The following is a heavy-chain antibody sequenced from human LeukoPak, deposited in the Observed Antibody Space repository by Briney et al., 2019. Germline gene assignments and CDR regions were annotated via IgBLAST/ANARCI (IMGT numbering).Heavy chain of an antibody. V-gene: IGHV3-30*09. CDR1: GFTFSSYP. Sequence: GMSLRLSCAASGFTFSSYPMHWVRQAPGKGLEWVAVISYDGTNKWYADSVQGRFAISRDNSKNTLYLQMNSLRPEDTAVYYCAGSGSYQITGLGYWGQGTLVTVSS. D-gene: IGHD3-10*01. J-gene: IGHJ4*02. CDR2: ISYDGTNK. CDR3: AGSGSYQITGLGY.